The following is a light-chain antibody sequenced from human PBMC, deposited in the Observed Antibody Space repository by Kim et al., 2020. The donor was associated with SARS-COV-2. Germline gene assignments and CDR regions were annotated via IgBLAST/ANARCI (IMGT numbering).Light chain of an antibody. CDR3: LLYYGGAQLRV. J-gene: IGLJ3*02. CDR1: TGAVTSGDY. Sequence: GTVTLTCASSTGAVTSGDYPNWFQQKPGQAPRPLIYNTTNKHSWTPARFSGSLLGGRAALTLSGAQPEDEAEYYCLLYYGGAQLRVFGGGTQLTVL. CDR2: NTT. V-gene: IGLV7-43*01.